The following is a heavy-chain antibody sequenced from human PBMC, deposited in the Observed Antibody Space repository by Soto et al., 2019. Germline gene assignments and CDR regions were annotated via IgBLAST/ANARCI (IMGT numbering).Heavy chain of an antibody. CDR2: ISAYNGNT. Sequence: GASVKVSCKASGYTFTSYGISWVRQAPGQGLEWMGWISAYNGNTNYAQKLQGRVTMTTDTSTSTAYMELRSLRSDGTAVYYCARAYYDILTPVPRAPFDPWGQGTLVTVSS. V-gene: IGHV1-18*04. D-gene: IGHD3-9*01. J-gene: IGHJ5*02. CDR3: ARAYYDILTPVPRAPFDP. CDR1: GYTFTSYG.